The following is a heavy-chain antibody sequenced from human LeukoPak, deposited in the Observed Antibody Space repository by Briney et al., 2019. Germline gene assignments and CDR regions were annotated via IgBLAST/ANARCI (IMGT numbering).Heavy chain of an antibody. CDR2: ISGSGGST. D-gene: IGHD3-22*01. CDR3: ARDLYYYDSSCYYDY. V-gene: IGHV3-23*01. J-gene: IGHJ4*02. Sequence: PGESLRLSWAASVSTFSSYSMSWVREAPWKGLEWVSAISGSGGSTYYADSVKGRFTISRDNSKNTLYLQMNSLRAEDTAVYYCARDLYYYDSSCYYDYWGQGTLVTVSS. CDR1: VSTFSSYS.